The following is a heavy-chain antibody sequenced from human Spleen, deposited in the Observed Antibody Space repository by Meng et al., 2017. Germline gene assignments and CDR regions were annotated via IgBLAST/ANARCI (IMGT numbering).Heavy chain of an antibody. CDR3: ARGPTTMAHDFDY. V-gene: IGHV4-34*01. Sequence: QVQLQQWGAAQLKSSETLFLTCVVSCGSYSDYYWSWIRQPPGKGLEWIGEINHSGSTNYHPSLESRATISVDTSQNNLSLKLSSVTAADSAVYYCARGPTTMAHDFDYWGQGTLVTVSS. J-gene: IGHJ4*02. CDR1: CGSYSDYY. CDR2: INHSGST. D-gene: IGHD4-11*01.